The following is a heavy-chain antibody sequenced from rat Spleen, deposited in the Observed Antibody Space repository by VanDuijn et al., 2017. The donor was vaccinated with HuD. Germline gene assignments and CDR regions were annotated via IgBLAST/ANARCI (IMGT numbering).Heavy chain of an antibody. J-gene: IGHJ3*01. V-gene: IGHV3-3*01. D-gene: IGHD1-12*02. CDR1: GHSITSAYR. Sequence: VQLQESGPGLVKPSQSLSLTCSVTGHSITSAYRWNWIRKFPGNRLEWMGYINSAGSTINNPSLESRISITRDTSKNQFFLQVNSVTTEDTGTYYCARSDGTHYYLPFANWGQGTLVTVSS. CDR3: ARSDGTHYYLPFAN. CDR2: INSAGST.